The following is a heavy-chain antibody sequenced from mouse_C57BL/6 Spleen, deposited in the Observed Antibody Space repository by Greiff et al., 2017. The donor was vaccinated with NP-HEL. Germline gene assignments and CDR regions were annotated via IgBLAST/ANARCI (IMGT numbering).Heavy chain of an antibody. CDR1: GYTFPDYE. D-gene: IGHD5-5*01. V-gene: IGHV1-15*01. Sequence: QVQLQQSGAELVRPGASVTLSCKASGYTFPDYEMHWVKQTPVHGLEWIGAIDPETGGTAYKQKFKGKAILTADKSSSTAYMELRSLTSEDSAVYYCTRGTTSVWGTGTTVTVSS. J-gene: IGHJ1*03. CDR2: IDPETGGT. CDR3: TRGTTSV.